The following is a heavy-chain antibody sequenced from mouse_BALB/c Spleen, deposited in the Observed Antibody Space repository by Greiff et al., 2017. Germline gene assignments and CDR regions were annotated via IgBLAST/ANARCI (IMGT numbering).Heavy chain of an antibody. J-gene: IGHJ2*01. D-gene: IGHD1-1*01. Sequence: EVKLMESGGGLVKPGGSLKLSCAASGFTFSDYYMYWVRQTPEKRLEWVATISDGGSYTYYPDSVKGRFTISRDNAKNNLYLQMSSLKSEDTAMYYCARGGGSSYYAMDYWGQGTTLTVSS. V-gene: IGHV5-4*02. CDR2: ISDGGSYT. CDR1: GFTFSDYY. CDR3: ARGGGSSYYAMDY.